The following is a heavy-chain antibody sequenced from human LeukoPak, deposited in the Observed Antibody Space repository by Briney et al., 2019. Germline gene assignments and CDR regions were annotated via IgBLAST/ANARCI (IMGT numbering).Heavy chain of an antibody. CDR3: ARGTTVTFFDY. D-gene: IGHD4-17*01. CDR2: IYYSGST. CDR1: GGSISSYY. V-gene: IGHV4-59*01. J-gene: IGHJ4*02. Sequence: PSETLSLTCTVSGGSISSYYWSRIRQPSGKGLEWIGYIYYSGSTNYNPSLKSRVTISVDTSKNQFSLKLSSVTAADTAVYYCARGTTVTFFDYWGQGTLVTVSS.